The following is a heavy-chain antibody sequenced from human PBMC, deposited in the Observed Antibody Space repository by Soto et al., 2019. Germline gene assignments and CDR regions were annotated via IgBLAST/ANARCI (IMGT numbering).Heavy chain of an antibody. D-gene: IGHD3-16*02. V-gene: IGHV1-18*04. Sequence: ASVKVSCKASGYTFTSYGISWVRQAPGQGLEWMGWISAYNGNTNYAQKLQGRVTMTTDTSTSTAYMELRSLISDDTAVYYCARHDYIWGSYRYWKVVDYWGQGTLVTVSS. J-gene: IGHJ4*02. CDR2: ISAYNGNT. CDR1: GYTFTSYG. CDR3: ARHDYIWGSYRYWKVVDY.